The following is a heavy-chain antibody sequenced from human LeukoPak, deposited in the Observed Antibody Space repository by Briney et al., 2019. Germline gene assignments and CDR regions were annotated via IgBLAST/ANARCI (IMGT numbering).Heavy chain of an antibody. J-gene: IGHJ4*02. CDR3: ARHGNIVATIKDY. D-gene: IGHD5-12*01. V-gene: IGHV4-39*01. CDR1: GGSISSSSYY. CDR2: IYHSGST. Sequence: SETLSLTCTVSGGSISSSSYYWGWIRQPPGKGLEWIGSIYHSGSTYYNPSLKSRVTISVDTSKNQFSLKLSSVTAADTAVYYCARHGNIVATIKDYWGQGTLVTVSS.